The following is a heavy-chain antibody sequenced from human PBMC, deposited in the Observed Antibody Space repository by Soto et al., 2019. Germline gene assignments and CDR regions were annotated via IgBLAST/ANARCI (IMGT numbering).Heavy chain of an antibody. CDR3: MLQTLWC. CDR1: GFTFSSYA. V-gene: IGHV3-23*01. J-gene: IGHJ4*02. D-gene: IGHD2-21*01. CDR2: ISGSDAST. Sequence: EVQLLESGGGLVQPGGSLRLSCAASGFTFSSYAMSWVRQAPGKGLEWVSAISGSDASTYYADSVKSRFTISRDNSKNTLYLQMNSLRAEDTAVYYCMLQTLWCWGQGTLVTVSS.